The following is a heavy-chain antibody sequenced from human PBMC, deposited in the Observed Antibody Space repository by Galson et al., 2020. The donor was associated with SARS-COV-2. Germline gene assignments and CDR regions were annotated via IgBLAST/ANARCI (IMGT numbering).Heavy chain of an antibody. D-gene: IGHD3-22*01. CDR2: ISGRDGGT. V-gene: IGHV3-23*01. CDR1: GFAFNFYV. Sequence: GGSLRLSCATSGFAFNFYVMTWIRQAPGKGLEWVSGISGRDGGTYYANSVRGRFTISRDDSRNTVYLQMNSLRVDDTAVYYCVRGYYYESTAFDYWGQGVLVTVSS. CDR3: VRGYYYESTAFDY. J-gene: IGHJ4*02.